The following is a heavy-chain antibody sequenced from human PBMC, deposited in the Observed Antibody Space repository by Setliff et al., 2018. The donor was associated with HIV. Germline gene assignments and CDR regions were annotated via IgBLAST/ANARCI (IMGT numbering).Heavy chain of an antibody. J-gene: IGHJ5*02. CDR1: GASFVGDNH. V-gene: IGHV4-30-4*01. CDR3: ASRVYYYDDSATLREEGFVP. CDR2: FMYTDVHYVNYLS. Sequence: PSETLSLTCAVSGASFVGDNHWSWIRQTPERGLEWIAYFMYTDVHYVNYLSYRNPSLASRLSISVDKSKNQFSLTLSSVTAADTAVYYCASRVYYYDDSATLREEGFVPWGQGTLVTVSS. D-gene: IGHD3-22*01.